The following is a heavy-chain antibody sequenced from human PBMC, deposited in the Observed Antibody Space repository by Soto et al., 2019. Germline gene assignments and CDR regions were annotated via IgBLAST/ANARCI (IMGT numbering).Heavy chain of an antibody. CDR1: GFTFSSYA. CDR2: LSYDGSNK. CDR3: ARPVGDDAFDI. J-gene: IGHJ3*02. V-gene: IGHV3-30-3*01. Sequence: QVQLVESGGGVVQPGRSLRLSCAASGFTFSSYAMHWVRQAPGKGLEWVAVLSYDGSNKYYADSVKGRFTISRDNSKNTLYLQMNSLRAEDTAVYYCARPVGDDAFDIWGKGTMVTVSS. D-gene: IGHD1-26*01.